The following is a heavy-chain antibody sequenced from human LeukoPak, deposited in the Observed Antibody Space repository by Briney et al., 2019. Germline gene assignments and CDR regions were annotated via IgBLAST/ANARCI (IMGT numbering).Heavy chain of an antibody. CDR2: ISGSGGST. V-gene: IGHV3-23*01. D-gene: IGHD1-14*01. CDR1: GFIFSSYA. Sequence: GGSLRLSCAASGFIFSSYAMSWVRQAPGKGLEWVSTISGSGGSTYYADSVKGRFTISRDNAKNLLYLQMSSLRAEDTAVYYCARARIDYWGQGTLVTVSS. J-gene: IGHJ4*02. CDR3: ARARIDY.